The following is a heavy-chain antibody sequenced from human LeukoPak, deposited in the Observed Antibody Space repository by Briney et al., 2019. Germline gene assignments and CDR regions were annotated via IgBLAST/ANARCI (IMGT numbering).Heavy chain of an antibody. J-gene: IGHJ5*02. CDR1: GGTFSSYA. V-gene: IGHV1-69*13. CDR2: IIPIFGTA. CDR3: ARGVVPAAPTGNWFEP. D-gene: IGHD2-2*01. Sequence: ASVKVSCKASGGTFSSYAISWVRQAPGQGLEWMGGIIPIFGTANYAQKFQGRVTITAAESTSTAYMELSSLRSEDTAVYYCARGVVPAAPTGNWFEPWGQGPLVPVSS.